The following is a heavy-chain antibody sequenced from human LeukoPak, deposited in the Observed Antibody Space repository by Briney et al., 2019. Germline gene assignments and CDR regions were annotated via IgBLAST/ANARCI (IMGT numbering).Heavy chain of an antibody. J-gene: IGHJ5*02. CDR1: GFTFGDYA. CDR3: TRVRFLEWLLYGNWFDP. V-gene: IGHV3-49*04. D-gene: IGHD3-3*01. CDR2: IRSKAYGGTT. Sequence: GGSLRLSCTASGFTFGDYAMSWVRQAPGKGLEWAGFIRSKAYGGTTEYAASVKGRFTISRDDSKSIAYLQMNSLKTEDTAVYYCTRVRFLEWLLYGNWFDPWGQGTLVTVSS.